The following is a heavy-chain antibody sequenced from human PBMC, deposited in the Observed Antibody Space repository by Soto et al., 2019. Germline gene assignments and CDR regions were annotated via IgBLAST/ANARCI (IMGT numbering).Heavy chain of an antibody. V-gene: IGHV3-30*18. Sequence: GGSLRLSCAASGFTFSSYGMHWVRQAPGKGLEWVAVISYDGSNKYYADSVKGRFTISRDNSKNSLYLQMNSLRAEDTAVYYCAKGIVARGLGYYYYGMDVWGQGTTVTVSS. J-gene: IGHJ6*02. CDR3: AKGIVARGLGYYYYGMDV. D-gene: IGHD6-6*01. CDR2: ISYDGSNK. CDR1: GFTFSSYG.